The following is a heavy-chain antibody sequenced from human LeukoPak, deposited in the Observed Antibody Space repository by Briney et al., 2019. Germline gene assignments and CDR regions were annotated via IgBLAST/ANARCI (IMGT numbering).Heavy chain of an antibody. V-gene: IGHV5-51*01. D-gene: IGHD3-10*01. Sequence: GESLKISCKGSGNSFSNYWIGWVRQLPGRGLEWMGIIYPGDSDTRYNPSFQGQVTISADKSISTAYLQWSSLKASDTAMYYCARDRPPRFYYGSGSYNYVYFDYWGQGTLVTVSS. J-gene: IGHJ4*02. CDR2: IYPGDSDT. CDR1: GNSFSNYW. CDR3: ARDRPPRFYYGSGSYNYVYFDY.